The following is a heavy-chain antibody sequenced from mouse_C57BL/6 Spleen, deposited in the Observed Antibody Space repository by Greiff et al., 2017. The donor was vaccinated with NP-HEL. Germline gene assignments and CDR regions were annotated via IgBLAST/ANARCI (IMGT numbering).Heavy chain of an antibody. Sequence: QVHVKQPGTELVKPGASVKLSCKASGYTFTSYWMHWVKQRPGQGLEWIGNINPSNGGTTYNEKFKSKATLTVDKSSSPAYMQLSSLTSEDSAVYDCARGDYGRGGFAYWGQGTLVTVSA. D-gene: IGHD1-1*01. V-gene: IGHV1-53*01. CDR1: GYTFTSYW. CDR2: INPSNGGT. J-gene: IGHJ3*01. CDR3: ARGDYGRGGFAY.